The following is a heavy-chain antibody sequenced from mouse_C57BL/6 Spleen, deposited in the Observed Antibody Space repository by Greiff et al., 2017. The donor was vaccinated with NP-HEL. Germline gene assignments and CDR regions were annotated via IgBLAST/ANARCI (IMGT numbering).Heavy chain of an antibody. V-gene: IGHV5-17*01. CDR2: ISSGSSTI. Sequence: EVQLVESGGGLVKPGGSLKLSCAASGFTFSDYGMHWVRQAPEKGLEWVAYISSGSSTIYYADTVKGRFTISRDNAKNTLFLQMTSLRSEDTAMYYCARQGQLRLRGFAYWGQGTLVTVSA. CDR1: GFTFSDYG. J-gene: IGHJ3*01. CDR3: ARQGQLRLRGFAY. D-gene: IGHD3-2*02.